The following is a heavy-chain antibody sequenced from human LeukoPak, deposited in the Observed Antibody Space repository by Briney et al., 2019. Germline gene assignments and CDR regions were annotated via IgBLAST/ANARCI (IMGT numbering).Heavy chain of an antibody. Sequence: GGSLRLSCAASGFTFSSYRMNWVRQAPGKGLEWVSSISSSSSYIYYADSVKGRFTISRDNAKNSLYLQMNSLRAEDTAVYYCARGGSGNLGYWGQGTLVTVSS. CDR2: ISSSSSYI. CDR3: ARGGSGNLGY. V-gene: IGHV3-21*01. J-gene: IGHJ4*02. D-gene: IGHD4-23*01. CDR1: GFTFSSYR.